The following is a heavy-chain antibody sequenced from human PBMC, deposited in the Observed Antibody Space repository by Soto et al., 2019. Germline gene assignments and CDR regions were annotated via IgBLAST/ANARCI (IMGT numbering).Heavy chain of an antibody. Sequence: TGGSLRLSCSASGFTFSSYAMHWVRQAPGKGLEYVSAISSNGGSTYYADSVKGRFTISRDNSKNTLYLQMSSLRAEDTAVYYCVKSVDTAMALSDYWGQGTLVTVSS. V-gene: IGHV3-64D*08. CDR1: GFTFSSYA. D-gene: IGHD5-18*01. CDR3: VKSVDTAMALSDY. CDR2: ISSNGGST. J-gene: IGHJ4*02.